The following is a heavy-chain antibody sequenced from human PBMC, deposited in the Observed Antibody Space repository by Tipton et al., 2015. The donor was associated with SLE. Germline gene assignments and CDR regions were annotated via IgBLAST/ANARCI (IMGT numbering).Heavy chain of an antibody. CDR3: ARGNPLAAAFDY. V-gene: IGHV4-59*01. D-gene: IGHD6-13*01. CDR1: GGSISSYY. J-gene: IGHJ4*02. CDR2: IYYSGST. Sequence: TLSLTCTVSGGSISSYYWSWIRQPPGKGLEWIGYIYYSGSTNYNPSLKSRVTISVDTSKNQFSLKLSSVTAADTAVYYCARGNPLAAAFDYWGQGTLVTVSS.